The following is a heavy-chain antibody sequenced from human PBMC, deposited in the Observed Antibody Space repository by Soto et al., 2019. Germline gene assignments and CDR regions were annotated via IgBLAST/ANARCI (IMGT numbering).Heavy chain of an antibody. J-gene: IGHJ5*02. D-gene: IGHD6-13*01. CDR3: ASAEGYSRTWCLFDP. CDR1: VGSISSGYYY. V-gene: IGHV4-31*03. CDR2: IYYSGTT. Sequence: QVELQESGAGLVKPSQTLSLTCPVSVGSISSGYYYWSLIRQHTGKRLLWIGYIYYSGTTYYNPSLKSRVTISVDTSKDQFSLKLPSVTAADRAVYYCASAEGYSRTWCLFDPWGQGTLVTGSS.